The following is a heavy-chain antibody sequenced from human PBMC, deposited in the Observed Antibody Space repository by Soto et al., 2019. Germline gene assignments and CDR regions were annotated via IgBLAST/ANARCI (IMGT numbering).Heavy chain of an antibody. CDR3: ARVPLNCSGGSCYCWYFDL. CDR2: ISAYNGNT. D-gene: IGHD2-15*01. Sequence: QVPLVQSGAEVKKPGASVKVSCKASGYTFTSYGISWVRQAPGQGLEWMGWISAYNGNTNYAQKLQGRVTMTTDTSTSTAYMELRSLRSHVSAVYYCARVPLNCSGGSCYCWYFDLWGRGTLVTVSS. CDR1: GYTFTSYG. J-gene: IGHJ2*01. V-gene: IGHV1-18*01.